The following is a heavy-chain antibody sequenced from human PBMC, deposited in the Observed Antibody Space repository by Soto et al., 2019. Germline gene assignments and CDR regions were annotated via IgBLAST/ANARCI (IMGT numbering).Heavy chain of an antibody. CDR2: ISSSSSYI. CDR1: GLPFSSYS. D-gene: IGHD3-3*01. CDR3: ARENYDFWSGYSGGMDV. J-gene: IGHJ6*02. Sequence: PGGSLRLSCAASGLPFSSYSMNLVRQAPGKGLEWVSSISSSSSYIYYADSVKGRFTISRDNAKNSLYLQMNSLRAEDTAVYYCARENYDFWSGYSGGMDVWGQGTTVTVSS. V-gene: IGHV3-21*01.